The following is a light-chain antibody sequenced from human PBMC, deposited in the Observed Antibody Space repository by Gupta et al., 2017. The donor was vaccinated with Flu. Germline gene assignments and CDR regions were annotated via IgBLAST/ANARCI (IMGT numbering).Light chain of an antibody. CDR2: EVK. CDR1: SNDVGGYNY. Sequence: SVTITCTGTSNDVGGYNYDCWYQKHAGEAHQLMIYEVKKRPAGVTGRFSGSKAGNTASLTVSGLQAEDEADYYCSSYAGNNNVVFGGGTKLTVL. V-gene: IGLV2-8*01. J-gene: IGLJ2*01. CDR3: SSYAGNNNVV.